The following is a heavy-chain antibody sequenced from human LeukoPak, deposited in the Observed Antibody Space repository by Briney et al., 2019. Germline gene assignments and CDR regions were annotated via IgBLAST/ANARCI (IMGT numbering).Heavy chain of an antibody. D-gene: IGHD6-6*01. CDR2: IFHSGST. V-gene: IGHV4-38-2*02. CDR1: GYSISSCYY. J-gene: IGHJ4*02. Sequence: PSETLSLTCTVSGYSISSCYYWGWIRQPPGKGLEWIGSIFHSGSTYYNPSLKSRITISVDTSKNQSSLRLSSVTAADTAVYYCARDLRSYGTSSAEYWGQGTLVTVSS. CDR3: ARDLRSYGTSSAEY.